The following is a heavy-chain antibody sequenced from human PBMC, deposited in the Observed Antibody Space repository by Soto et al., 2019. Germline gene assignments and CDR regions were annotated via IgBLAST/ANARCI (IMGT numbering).Heavy chain of an antibody. D-gene: IGHD3-3*01. Sequence: SETLSLTCAVYGGSLSAYYWSWIRQPPGKGLEWIGEINHSGSTNYNPSLKSRVTISVDTSKNQFSLKLTSVTAADTAVYYCARVVTIFGVVISDWFDPWGQGTLVTVSS. CDR1: GGSLSAYY. CDR2: INHSGST. J-gene: IGHJ5*02. CDR3: ARVVTIFGVVISDWFDP. V-gene: IGHV4-34*01.